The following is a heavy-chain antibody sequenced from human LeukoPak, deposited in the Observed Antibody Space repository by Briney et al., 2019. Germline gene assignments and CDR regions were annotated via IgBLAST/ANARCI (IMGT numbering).Heavy chain of an antibody. V-gene: IGHV4-34*01. CDR1: GGSFSGYY. D-gene: IGHD6-13*01. CDR3: ARGIILGIAAAPTSNWFDP. J-gene: IGHJ5*02. CDR2: INHSGRT. Sequence: SETLSLTCAVYGGSFSGYYWSWIRQRPGQGLEWIGKINHSGRTNYNPSLKSVATIAVDTSKNQFSLKLSSVTAADTAVYYCARGIILGIAAAPTSNWFDPWGQGTLVTVSS.